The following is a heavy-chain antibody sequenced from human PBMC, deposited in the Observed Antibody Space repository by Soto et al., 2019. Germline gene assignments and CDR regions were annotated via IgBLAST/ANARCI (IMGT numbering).Heavy chain of an antibody. CDR3: ARDTGSSWYDLDV. CDR2: INPNSGGT. V-gene: IGHV1-2*02. D-gene: IGHD6-13*01. Sequence: GASVKVSCKASGYTFTGYYMHWVRQAPGQGLEWMGWINPNSGGTNYAQKFQGRVTMTRDTSISTAYMELSRLRSDDTAVYYCARDTGSSWYDLDVRRQGTTVTVSS. CDR1: GYTFTGYY. J-gene: IGHJ6*02.